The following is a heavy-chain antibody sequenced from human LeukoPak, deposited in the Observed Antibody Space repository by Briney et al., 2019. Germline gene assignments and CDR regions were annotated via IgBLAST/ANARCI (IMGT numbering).Heavy chain of an antibody. CDR3: AKKGDYDMWTGQKDWFDP. CDR1: GFTHSNYA. Sequence: AGSLRLSCAASGFTHSNYAMSGVRPAPGKGREWVSALSAGGGTTYYAHSVKGRFTISRDNSKHSLYLQMNSLRAEDPAVYYRAKKGDYDMWTGQKDWFDPWGQGTLVTVSS. CDR2: LSAGGGTT. V-gene: IGHV3-23*01. J-gene: IGHJ5*02. D-gene: IGHD3-9*01.